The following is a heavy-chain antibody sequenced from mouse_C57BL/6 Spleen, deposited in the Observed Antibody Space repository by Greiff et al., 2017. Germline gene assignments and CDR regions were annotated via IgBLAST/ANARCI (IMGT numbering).Heavy chain of an antibody. V-gene: IGHV1-54*01. CDR1: GYAFTNYL. Sequence: VQLQQSGAELVRPGTSVKVSCKASGYAFTNYLIEWVKQRPGQGLEWIGVINPGSGGPNYNEKFKGKATLTADKSSSTAYMQLSSLTSEDSAVYFGAREGNYYGSSYCDYWGQGTTLTVSS. J-gene: IGHJ2*01. CDR3: AREGNYYGSSYCDY. D-gene: IGHD1-1*01. CDR2: INPGSGGP.